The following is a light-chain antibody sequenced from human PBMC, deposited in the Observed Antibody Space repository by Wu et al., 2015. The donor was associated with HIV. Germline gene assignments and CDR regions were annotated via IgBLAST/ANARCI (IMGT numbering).Light chain of an antibody. CDR2: KAS. J-gene: IGKJ1*01. Sequence: DIQMTQSPSTLSASVGDRVTITCRASQSISSWLAWYQQKPGKAPKVLIYKASSLESGVPSRFSGGGSGTEFTLTISSLQPDDFATYFCQQCYSYPWTFGQGTKVEIK. V-gene: IGKV1-5*03. CDR3: QQCYSYPWT. CDR1: QSISSW.